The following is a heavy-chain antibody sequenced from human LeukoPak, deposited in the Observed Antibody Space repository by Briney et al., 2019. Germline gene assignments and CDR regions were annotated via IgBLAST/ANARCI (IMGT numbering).Heavy chain of an antibody. D-gene: IGHD4-23*01. CDR1: GYTFTSYG. J-gene: IGHJ4*02. CDR3: ARDANLYLDYGGNPASDY. CDR2: ISAYNGNT. V-gene: IGHV1-18*01. Sequence: GSVKVSCKASGYTFTSYGISWVRQAPGQGLEWMGWISAYNGNTNYAQKLQGRVTMTTDTSTSTAYMELRSLRSDDTAVYYCARDANLYLDYGGNPASDYWGQGTLITVSS.